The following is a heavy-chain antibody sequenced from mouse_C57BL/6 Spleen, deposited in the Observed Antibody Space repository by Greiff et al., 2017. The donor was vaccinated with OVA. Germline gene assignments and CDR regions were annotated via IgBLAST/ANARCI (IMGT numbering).Heavy chain of an antibody. D-gene: IGHD3-2*02. CDR2: INPSSGYT. J-gene: IGHJ2*01. CDR1: GYTFTSYW. V-gene: IGHV1-7*01. Sequence: QVQLQQSGAELAKPGASVKLSCKASGYTFTSYWMHWVKQRPGQGLEWIGYINPSSGYTKYNQKFKDKATLTADKSSSTAYMQLSSLTYEDSAVYYCARDSSGYVGYFDYWGQGTTLTVSS. CDR3: ARDSSGYVGYFDY.